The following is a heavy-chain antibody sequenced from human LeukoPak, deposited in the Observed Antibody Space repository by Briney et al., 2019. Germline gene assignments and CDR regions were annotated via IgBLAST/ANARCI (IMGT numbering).Heavy chain of an antibody. CDR3: ARDSATYGGYAFDY. V-gene: IGHV1-2*02. D-gene: IGHD5-12*01. CDR2: INPNSGGT. J-gene: IGHJ4*02. CDR1: GYTFTGYY. Sequence: GASVKVSCKASGYTFTGYYMHWVRQAPGQGLEWMGWINPNSGGTNYAQKFQGRVTMTRDTSISTAYMELSRLRSDDTAVYYCARDSATYGGYAFDYWGQGTLVTVSS.